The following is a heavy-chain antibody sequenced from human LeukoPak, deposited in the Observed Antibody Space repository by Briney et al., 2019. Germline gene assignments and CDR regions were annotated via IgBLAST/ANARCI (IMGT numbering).Heavy chain of an antibody. D-gene: IGHD3-10*01. Sequence: GRSLRLSCAASGFTFSSYAMHWVRQAPGKGLEWVAVISYDGSNKYYADSVKGRFTISRDNSKNTLYLQMNSLRAEDTAVYYCAKEGRYYYGSGPSDWGQGTLVTVSS. V-gene: IGHV3-30*04. J-gene: IGHJ4*02. CDR1: GFTFSSYA. CDR3: AKEGRYYYGSGPSD. CDR2: ISYDGSNK.